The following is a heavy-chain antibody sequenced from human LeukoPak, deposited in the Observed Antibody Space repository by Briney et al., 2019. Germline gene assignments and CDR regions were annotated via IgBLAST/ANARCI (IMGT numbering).Heavy chain of an antibody. V-gene: IGHV3-64D*09. J-gene: IGHJ4*02. Sequence: GGSLRLSCSAPGFTFSDYVMYWVRQAPGKGLEYVSAISSNGGTTYYADSVKGRFTISRDNSKNTLYLQMRSLRAEDTAVYYCVNNYGSGSRYFDYWGQGTLVTVSS. CDR2: ISSNGGTT. D-gene: IGHD3-10*01. CDR3: VNNYGSGSRYFDY. CDR1: GFTFSDYV.